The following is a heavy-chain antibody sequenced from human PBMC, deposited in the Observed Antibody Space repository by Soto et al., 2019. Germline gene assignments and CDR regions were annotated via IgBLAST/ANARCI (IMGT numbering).Heavy chain of an antibody. D-gene: IGHD4-17*01. V-gene: IGHV1-8*01. J-gene: IGHJ6*02. Sequence: ASVKVSCKASGYTFTSYDINWVRQATGQGLEWMGWMNPNSGNTGYAQKFQGRVTMTRYTSISTAYMELSSLRSEDTAVYYCARGYGDYYYYYGMDVWGQGTTVTVSS. CDR2: MNPNSGNT. CDR1: GYTFTSYD. CDR3: ARGYGDYYYYYGMDV.